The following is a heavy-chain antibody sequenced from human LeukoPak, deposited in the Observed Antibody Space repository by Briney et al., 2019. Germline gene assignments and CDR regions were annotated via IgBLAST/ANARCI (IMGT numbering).Heavy chain of an antibody. CDR1: GYSFTSYW. J-gene: IGHJ4*02. CDR2: IYPGDSDT. Sequence: GESLKISCKGSGYSFTSYWIGWVRQMPGKGLEWMGIIYPGDSDTRYSPSFQGQVTISADKSISTAYLQWSSLKASDAAMYCCASSYYYDSSGSLAPGYWGQGTLVTVSS. CDR3: ASSYYYDSSGSLAPGY. D-gene: IGHD3-22*01. V-gene: IGHV5-51*01.